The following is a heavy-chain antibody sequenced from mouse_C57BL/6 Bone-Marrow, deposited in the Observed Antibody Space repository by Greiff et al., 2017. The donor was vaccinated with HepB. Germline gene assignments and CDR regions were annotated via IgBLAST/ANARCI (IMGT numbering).Heavy chain of an antibody. J-gene: IGHJ2*01. Sequence: QVQLKQPGAELVKPGASVKMSCKASGYTFTSYWITWVKQRPGQGLEWIGDIYPGSGSTNYNEKFKSKATLPVDTSSSTAYMQLSSLTSEDSAVYYCASGVYYYGSSRVDYWGQGTTLTVSS. D-gene: IGHD1-1*01. CDR2: IYPGSGST. CDR3: ASGVYYYGSSRVDY. V-gene: IGHV1-55*01. CDR1: GYTFTSYW.